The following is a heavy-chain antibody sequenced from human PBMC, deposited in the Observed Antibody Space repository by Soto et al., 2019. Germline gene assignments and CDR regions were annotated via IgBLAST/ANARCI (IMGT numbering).Heavy chain of an antibody. CDR3: TRHVIDSTSSSDY. CDR1: GFTFSDSA. V-gene: IGHV3-73*01. J-gene: IGHJ4*02. D-gene: IGHD6-6*01. Sequence: EVQMVESGGGLVQPGGSLKLSCAASGFTFSDSAMHWVRQASGKGLEWVGRIRSTANSYATAYAASVKGRFTISRDDAKNTAYLQMNILKTEDTAVYYCTRHVIDSTSSSDYWGQGTLVTVSS. CDR2: IRSTANSYAT.